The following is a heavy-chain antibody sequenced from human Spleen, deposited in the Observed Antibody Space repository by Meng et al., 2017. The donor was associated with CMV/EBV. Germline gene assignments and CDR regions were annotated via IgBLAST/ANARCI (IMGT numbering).Heavy chain of an antibody. CDR2: ISSSSSYT. V-gene: IGHV3-11*06. CDR1: GFTVSDYY. D-gene: IGHD3-3*01. Sequence: QVQLVESGGGLVKPGGSLRRVCAAAGFTVSDYYMSCIRQAPGKGLEWVSYISSSSSYTNYADSVKGRFTISRDNAKNSLYLQMNSLRAEDTAVYYCARGLPQYYDFWSGYYEGPNWFDPCGQGTLGNVSS. J-gene: IGHJ5*02. CDR3: ARGLPQYYDFWSGYYEGPNWFDP.